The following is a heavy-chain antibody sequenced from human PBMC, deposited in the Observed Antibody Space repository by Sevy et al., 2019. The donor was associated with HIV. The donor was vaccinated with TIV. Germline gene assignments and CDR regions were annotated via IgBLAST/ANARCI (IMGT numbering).Heavy chain of an antibody. CDR1: GFTFSSYS. V-gene: IGHV3-21*01. D-gene: IGHD2-8*02. CDR3: ARGYCTGGVCSYIGGDFDY. Sequence: GGSLRLSCAASGFTFSSYSMNWVRQAPGKGLEWVSSISSSSSYIYYEDSVKGRLTISRDKAKNSLYLQMNSLRAEDTAVYYCARGYCTGGVCSYIGGDFDYWGQGTLVTVSS. CDR2: ISSSSSYI. J-gene: IGHJ4*02.